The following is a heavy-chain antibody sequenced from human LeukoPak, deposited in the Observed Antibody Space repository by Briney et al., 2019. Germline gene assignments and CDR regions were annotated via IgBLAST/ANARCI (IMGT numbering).Heavy chain of an antibody. CDR2: IYYSGST. Sequence: SQTLSLTCTVSGGSISSGDYYWSWIRQPPGKGLEWIGYIYYSGSTYYNPSLKSRVTISVDTSKNQFSLKLSSVTAADAAVYYCARGEDYGDTFDYWGQGTLVTVSS. J-gene: IGHJ4*02. V-gene: IGHV4-30-4*01. CDR1: GGSISSGDYY. CDR3: ARGEDYGDTFDY. D-gene: IGHD4-17*01.